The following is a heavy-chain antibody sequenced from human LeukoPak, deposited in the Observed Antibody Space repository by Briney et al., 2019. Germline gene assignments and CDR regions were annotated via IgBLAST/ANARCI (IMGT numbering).Heavy chain of an antibody. V-gene: IGHV4-34*01. CDR1: GGSFSGYY. J-gene: IGHJ4*02. D-gene: IGHD5-18*01. Sequence: PSETLSLTCAVYGGSFSGYYWSWIRQPPGKGLEWIGEINHSGSTNYNPSLKSRVTISVDTSKNQFSLKLSSVTAADTAVYYCARVADTAILYYFDYWGQGTLVTVSS. CDR3: ARVADTAILYYFDY. CDR2: INHSGST.